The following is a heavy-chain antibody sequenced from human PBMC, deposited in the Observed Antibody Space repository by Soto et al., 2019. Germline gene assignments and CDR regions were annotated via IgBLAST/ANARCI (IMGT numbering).Heavy chain of an antibody. Sequence: QVQLVQSVAEVKKPGSSVKVSCKASGGTFSSYAISWVRQAPGQGLEWMGGIIPISGTANYAQKFQVRVTIAEDESTSTAYMEMSSLRSEDTAVYYWASSQGSSISFEIYSYYYYGMDVWGQGTTVTGSS. D-gene: IGHD2-2*01. CDR2: IIPISGTA. CDR3: ASSQGSSISFEIYSYYYYGMDV. V-gene: IGHV1-69*01. J-gene: IGHJ6*02. CDR1: GGTFSSYA.